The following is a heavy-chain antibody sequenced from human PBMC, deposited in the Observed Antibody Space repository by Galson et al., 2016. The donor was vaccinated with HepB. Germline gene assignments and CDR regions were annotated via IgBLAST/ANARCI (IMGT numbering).Heavy chain of an antibody. J-gene: IGHJ3*02. CDR3: ARKLQRPYEVFDI. CDR1: GGSMNNYY. V-gene: IGHV4-59*01. Sequence: SETLSLTCTVSGGSMNNYYWSWIRQPPGKGLEWIENIYYSGTTNYNTSLTSRVTVSVDTSTNQFSLRLSSVTAADTAVYYCARKLQRPYEVFDIWGQGTMVIVSS. D-gene: IGHD1-1*01. CDR2: IYYSGTT.